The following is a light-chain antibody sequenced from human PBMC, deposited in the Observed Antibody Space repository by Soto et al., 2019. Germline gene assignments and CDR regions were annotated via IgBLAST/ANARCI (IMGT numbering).Light chain of an antibody. CDR1: SCDIGGCFD. V-gene: IGLV1-40*01. CDR2: DNT. Sequence: QSVLTQPPSVSGAPGQWVTISCTGSSCDIGGCFDVYWYQHLPGKAPKLLIYDNTNRPSGVPDRFSGSKSGTSASLAISGLQAEDEADYYCQSYDSSLSAVVFGGVTKLTVL. J-gene: IGLJ2*01. CDR3: QSYDSSLSAVV.